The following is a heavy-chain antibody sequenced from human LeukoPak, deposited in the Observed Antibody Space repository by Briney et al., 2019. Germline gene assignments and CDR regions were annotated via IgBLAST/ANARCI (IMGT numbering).Heavy chain of an antibody. V-gene: IGHV1-18*01. CDR1: GYTFTSYG. Sequence: ASVKVSCKASGYTFTSYGISWVRQAPGQGLEWMGWISAYNGNTNYAQKLQGRVTMTTDTSTSTAYMELRSLRSDDTAVYYCARAVTTSWTGHNWFDPWGQGTLVTVSS. CDR2: ISAYNGNT. J-gene: IGHJ5*02. D-gene: IGHD4-11*01. CDR3: ARAVTTSWTGHNWFDP.